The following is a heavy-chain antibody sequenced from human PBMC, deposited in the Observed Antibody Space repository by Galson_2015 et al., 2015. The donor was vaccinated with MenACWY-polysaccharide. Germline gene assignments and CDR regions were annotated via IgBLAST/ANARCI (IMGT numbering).Heavy chain of an antibody. CDR3: ARTNGDFDY. Sequence: SVKVSCKASRYTFINYDINWVRQATGQGLEWMGWMNLNSGYSGHAQKFHGRVTLTKDNSITTAYLELSSLTSEDTGVYYCARTNGDFDYWGQGTLVTVSS. CDR2: MNLNSGYS. CDR1: RYTFINYD. D-gene: IGHD4-17*01. J-gene: IGHJ4*02. V-gene: IGHV1-8*01.